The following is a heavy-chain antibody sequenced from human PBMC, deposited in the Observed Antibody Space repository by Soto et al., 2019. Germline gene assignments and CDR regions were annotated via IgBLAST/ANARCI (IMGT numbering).Heavy chain of an antibody. CDR3: AKDTGYYGSGTSSDY. D-gene: IGHD3-10*01. Sequence: EVQLVESGGGLVQPGRSLRLSCAASGFTFDDYAMHWVRQAPGKGLEWVSGISWNSGSIGYADSVKGRFTISRDNAKNSRYLQINSRRAEDTALYYCAKDTGYYGSGTSSDYWGQGTLVTVSS. CDR1: GFTFDDYA. CDR2: ISWNSGSI. V-gene: IGHV3-9*01. J-gene: IGHJ4*02.